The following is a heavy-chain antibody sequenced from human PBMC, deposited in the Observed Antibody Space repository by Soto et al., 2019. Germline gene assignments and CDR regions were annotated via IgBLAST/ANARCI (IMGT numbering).Heavy chain of an antibody. V-gene: IGHV4-31*03. Sequence: PSETLSLTCTVSGGSISSGGYYWSWIRQHPGKGLEWIGYIYYSGSTYYNPSLKSRVTISVDTSKNQFSLKLSSVTAADTAVYYCARISIAARSLGYWGQGTLVTVSS. D-gene: IGHD6-6*01. CDR2: IYYSGST. J-gene: IGHJ4*02. CDR3: ARISIAARSLGY. CDR1: GGSISSGGYY.